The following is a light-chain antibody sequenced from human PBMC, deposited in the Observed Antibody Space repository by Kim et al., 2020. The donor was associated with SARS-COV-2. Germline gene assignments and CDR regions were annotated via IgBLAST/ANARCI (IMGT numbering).Light chain of an antibody. V-gene: IGLV2-11*01. J-gene: IGLJ3*02. Sequence: QSVTNSCTGTSSDVGGYNDVSWYQQHPGKAPKLMIYDVSNRPSGVPDRFSGSKSGNTASLTISGLQAEDEADYYCCSYAGSYTFGVFGGGTQLTVL. CDR1: SSDVGGYND. CDR3: CSYAGSYTFGV. CDR2: DVS.